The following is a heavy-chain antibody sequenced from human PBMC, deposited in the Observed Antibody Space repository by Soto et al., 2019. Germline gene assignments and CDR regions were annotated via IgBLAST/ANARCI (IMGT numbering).Heavy chain of an antibody. J-gene: IGHJ3*02. Sequence: PGESLKISCKGSGYSFTSYWIGWVRQIPGKGLEWMGIIYPGDSETRYSPSFQGQVTIPADKSISTAYLQWSSLKASYTAMYYCARQPVLRYFDWLLDAFDIWGQGTMVTVSS. CDR3: ARQPVLRYFDWLLDAFDI. V-gene: IGHV5-51*01. CDR2: IYPGDSET. CDR1: GYSFTSYW. D-gene: IGHD3-9*01.